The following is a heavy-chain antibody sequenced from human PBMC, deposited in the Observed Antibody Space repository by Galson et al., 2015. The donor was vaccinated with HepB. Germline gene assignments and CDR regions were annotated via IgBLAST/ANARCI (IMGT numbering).Heavy chain of an antibody. CDR1: GCSFTRYW. V-gene: IGHV5-51*03. D-gene: IGHD2-2*01. CDR3: ARHLRESSSTSCYLNWFDP. J-gene: IGHJ5*02. Sequence: QSGAAVTRPGESLTISCKGSGCSFTRYWIGWVRQMPGNGLEWMGIIYPGDSDTRYSPSYQGQVTISADKSISPAYLQWSTLKASYTAMYYCARHLRESSSTSCYLNWFDPWGQGTLVTVSS. CDR2: IYPGDSDT.